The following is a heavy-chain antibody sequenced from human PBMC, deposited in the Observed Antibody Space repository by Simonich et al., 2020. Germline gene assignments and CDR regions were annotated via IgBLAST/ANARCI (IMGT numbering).Heavy chain of an antibody. Sequence: QVQLQQWGAGLLKPSETLSLTCAVYGGAFRGYYWSWIRQPPGKGLEWIVENNHSGSLNSNPSLKSRVTISVDTSKNQFSLKLSSVTAADTAVYYCARGKGWKNAFDIWGQGTMVTVSS. CDR3: ARGKGWKNAFDI. V-gene: IGHV4-34*01. CDR2: NNHSGSL. D-gene: IGHD1-1*01. J-gene: IGHJ3*02. CDR1: GGAFRGYY.